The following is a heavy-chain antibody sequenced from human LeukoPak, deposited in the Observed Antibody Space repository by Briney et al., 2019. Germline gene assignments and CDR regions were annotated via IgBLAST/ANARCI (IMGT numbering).Heavy chain of an antibody. CDR3: ARDSVVAVPAASGSYYYYYMDV. V-gene: IGHV3-30*04. CDR1: GFTFTTYA. CDR2: ISYDDGSNK. D-gene: IGHD2-2*01. J-gene: IGHJ6*03. Sequence: GGSLRLSCAASGFTFTTYALHWVRQAPGKGLEWVAVISYDDGSNKYYADSVKGRFTISRDNSKNTLYLQMNSLRAEDTAVYYCARDSVVAVPAASGSYYYYYMDVWGKGTTVTVSS.